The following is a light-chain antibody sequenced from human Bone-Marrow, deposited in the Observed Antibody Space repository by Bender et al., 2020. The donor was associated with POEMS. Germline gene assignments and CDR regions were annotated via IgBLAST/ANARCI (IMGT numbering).Light chain of an antibody. V-gene: IGLV2-14*03. CDR2: DVS. Sequence: QSALTQPASVSGSPRQSITISCTGTSSDVGGYNHVSWFQHHPGKAPTVLLFDVSNRPSGVSPRFSASKSGNTTSLTISSLQAEDEADYYCSSYTSTSTAYVFGTGTKVTVL. J-gene: IGLJ1*01. CDR3: SSYTSTSTAYV. CDR1: SSDVGGYNH.